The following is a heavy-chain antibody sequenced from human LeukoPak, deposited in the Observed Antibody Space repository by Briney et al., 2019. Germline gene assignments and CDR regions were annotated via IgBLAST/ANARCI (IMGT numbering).Heavy chain of an antibody. CDR3: ARVSGSYPRPFDY. Sequence: PSETLSLTCTVSGGSISSGGYCWSWIRQHPGKGLEWIGYIYYSGSTYYNPSLKSRVTISVDTSKNQFSLKLSSVTAADTAVYYCARVSGSYPRPFDYWGQRTLVTVSS. CDR2: IYYSGST. V-gene: IGHV4-31*03. D-gene: IGHD1-26*01. J-gene: IGHJ4*02. CDR1: GGSISSGGYC.